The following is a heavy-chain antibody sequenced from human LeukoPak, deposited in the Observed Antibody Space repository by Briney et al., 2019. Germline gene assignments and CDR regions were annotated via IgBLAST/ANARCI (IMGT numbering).Heavy chain of an antibody. D-gene: IGHD4-17*01. CDR2: IYHSGST. CDR1: GGSISSGGYS. J-gene: IGHJ3*02. Sequence: SQTLSLTCAVSGGSISSGGYSWSWIRQPPGKGLEWIGYIYHSGSTYYNPSLKSRVTISVDRSKNQFSLKLSSVTAADTAVHYCARGTVSDAFDIWGQGTMVTVSS. V-gene: IGHV4-30-2*01. CDR3: ARGTVSDAFDI.